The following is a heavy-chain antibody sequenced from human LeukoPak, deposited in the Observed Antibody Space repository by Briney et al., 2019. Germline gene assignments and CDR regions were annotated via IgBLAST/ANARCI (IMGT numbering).Heavy chain of an antibody. CDR1: GFTVSSNY. Sequence: PGGSLRLSCAASGFTVSSNYMGRVRQAPGKGLEWVSVIYSGGSTYYADSVKGRFTISRDNSKNTLYLQMNSLRAEDTAVYYCARDRGYSYGYYFDYWGQGTLVTVSS. CDR2: IYSGGST. V-gene: IGHV3-53*01. J-gene: IGHJ4*02. CDR3: ARDRGYSYGYYFDY. D-gene: IGHD5-18*01.